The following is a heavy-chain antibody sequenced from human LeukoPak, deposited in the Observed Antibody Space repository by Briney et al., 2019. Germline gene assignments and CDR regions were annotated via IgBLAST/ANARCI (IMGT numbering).Heavy chain of an antibody. Sequence: GGSLRLSCAASGFTFSSYWMSWVRQAPGKGLEWVANIKQDGSEKYYVDSVKGRFTISRDNAKSSLYLLMNSLRAEDTAVYYCASSIAAAGFFTNWFDPWGQGTLVTVSS. J-gene: IGHJ5*02. CDR3: ASSIAAAGFFTNWFDP. D-gene: IGHD6-13*01. V-gene: IGHV3-7*03. CDR2: IKQDGSEK. CDR1: GFTFSSYW.